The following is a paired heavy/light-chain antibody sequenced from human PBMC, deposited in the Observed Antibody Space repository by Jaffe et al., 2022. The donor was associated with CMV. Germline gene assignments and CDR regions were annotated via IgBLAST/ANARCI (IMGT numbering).Light chain of an antibody. V-gene: IGKV1-5*03. CDR2: KAS. J-gene: IGKJ1*01. CDR1: QSISSW. CDR3: QQYSSYWT. Sequence: DIQMTQSPSTLSASVGDRVTITCRASQSISSWLAWYQQKPGRAPKLLIYKASSLESGVPSRFSGSGSGTEFTLTISSLQPDDLATYYCQQYSSYWTFGQGTKVEIK.
Heavy chain of an antibody. J-gene: IGHJ2*01. D-gene: IGHD6-13*01. CDR2: VSGSGGRT. CDR1: GFTFRSYA. V-gene: IGHV3-23*01. CDR3: AKEGPGYSSSTPGWYFDL. Sequence: EVQLLESGGGLVPPGGSLRLSCAASGFTFRSYAMSWVRQAPGKGLEWVSGVSGSGGRTYYADSVEGRFTISRDNSKNTLFLQMNSLRAEDTAVYYCAKEGPGYSSSTPGWYFDLWGRGTLVTVSS.